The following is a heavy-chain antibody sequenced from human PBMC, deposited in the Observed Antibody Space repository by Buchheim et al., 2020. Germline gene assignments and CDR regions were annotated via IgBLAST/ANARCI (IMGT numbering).Heavy chain of an antibody. Sequence: QLQLQESGPGLVKPSQTLSLTCTVSGGSISSSSYYWGWIRQPPGKGLEWIGCIYYSGSTYYNPSLKSRVTISVDTSKNQFYRTQNPLTAEDTAVYDWARALEYRIIGHLRHGNWFDPWGQGTL. CDR3: ARALEYRIIGHLRHGNWFDP. CDR1: GGSISSSSYY. V-gene: IGHV4-39*07. D-gene: IGHD3/OR15-3a*01. J-gene: IGHJ5*02. CDR2: IYYSGST.